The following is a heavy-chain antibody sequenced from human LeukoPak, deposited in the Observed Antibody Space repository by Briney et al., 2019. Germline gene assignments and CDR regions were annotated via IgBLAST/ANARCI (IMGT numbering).Heavy chain of an antibody. CDR3: ARGRVRVFDY. CDR2: INHSGST. CDR1: GGSFSGYY. V-gene: IGHV4-34*01. J-gene: IGHJ4*02. Sequence: SETLSLTCAVYGGSFSGYYWSWVRQPPGKGLEWIGEINHSGSTNYNPSLKSRVTISVDTSKNQFSLKLSSVTAADTAVYYCARGRVRVFDYWGQGTLVTVSS.